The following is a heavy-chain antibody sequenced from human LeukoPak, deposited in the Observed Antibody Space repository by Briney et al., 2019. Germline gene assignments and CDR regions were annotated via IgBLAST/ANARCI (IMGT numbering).Heavy chain of an antibody. CDR3: ARGGEAHYYDSSGYYFFDY. CDR1: GYTFTAYY. CDR2: INPNSGGT. V-gene: IGHV1-2*02. Sequence: ASVKVSCKASGYTFTAYYIHWVRQAPGQGLEWMGWINPNSGGTNYEQKFQGRATMTRDSSISTAYMELSRLRSDDTAVYYCARGGEAHYYDSSGYYFFDYWGQGTLVTVSS. J-gene: IGHJ4*02. D-gene: IGHD3-22*01.